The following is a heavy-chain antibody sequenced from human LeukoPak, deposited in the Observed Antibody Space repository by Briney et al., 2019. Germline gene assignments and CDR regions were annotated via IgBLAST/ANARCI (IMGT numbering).Heavy chain of an antibody. Sequence: RGSLRLSCAASGFTFSTYWMHWVRQAPGKGLVWVSRINSDGITTRYADSVKGRFTISRDNAKNTLYLQMNSLRAEDTAVYYCARDNWAPRGYFDLWGRGTLVTVSS. J-gene: IGHJ2*01. CDR2: INSDGITT. CDR3: ARDNWAPRGYFDL. V-gene: IGHV3-74*01. CDR1: GFTFSTYW. D-gene: IGHD3-16*01.